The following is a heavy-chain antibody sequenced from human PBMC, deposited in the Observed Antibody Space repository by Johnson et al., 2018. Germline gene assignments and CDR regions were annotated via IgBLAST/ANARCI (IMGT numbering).Heavy chain of an antibody. J-gene: IGHJ3*02. V-gene: IGHV3-9*01. CDR1: GFTFDDYA. D-gene: IGHD3-22*01. CDR2: MSWNSGSI. Sequence: EVQLVESGGGLVQAGRSLRLSCAASGFTFDDYAMHWVRQAPGKGLEWVSGMSWNSGSIGYADSVKGRFTISRDNAKNSLYLQMNSLRAEDTALYYCAKDINYDGGALDIWGQGTMVTVSS. CDR3: AKDINYDGGALDI.